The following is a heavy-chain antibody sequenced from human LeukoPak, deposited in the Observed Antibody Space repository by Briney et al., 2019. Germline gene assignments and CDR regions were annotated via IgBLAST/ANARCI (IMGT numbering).Heavy chain of an antibody. CDR3: ARGYYDSSGYYYVYYYYYGMDV. CDR1: GYTFTSYD. D-gene: IGHD3-22*01. CDR2: MNPNSGNT. Sequence: ASVKVSCKASGYTFTSYDINWVRQATGRGLEWMGWMNPNSGNTGYAQKFQGRVTMTRNTSISTAYMELSSLRSEDTAVYYCARGYYDSSGYYYVYYYYYGMDVWGQGTTVTVSS. V-gene: IGHV1-8*01. J-gene: IGHJ6*02.